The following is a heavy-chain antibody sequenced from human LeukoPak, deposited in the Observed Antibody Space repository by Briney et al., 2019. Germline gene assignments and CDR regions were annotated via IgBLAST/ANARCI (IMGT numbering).Heavy chain of an antibody. CDR1: GFTFSSYA. D-gene: IGHD3-3*01. V-gene: IGHV4-34*08. CDR3: SLITTFGVLTVTDY. J-gene: IGHJ4*02. CDR2: INHDGST. Sequence: LRLSCAASGFTFSSYAMSWIRQPPGKGLEWIGEINHDGSTNYNPSLKSRVTISVDTSKNQFSLKLSSMTAADTAVYYCSLITTFGVLTVTDYWGQGTLVTVSS.